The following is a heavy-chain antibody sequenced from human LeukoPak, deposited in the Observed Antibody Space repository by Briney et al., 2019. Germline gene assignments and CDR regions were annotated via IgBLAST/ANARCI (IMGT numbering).Heavy chain of an antibody. CDR3: ARGLYGSGSYYPYFDY. CDR2: IKQDGSEK. J-gene: IGHJ4*02. V-gene: IGHV3-7*01. D-gene: IGHD3-10*01. Sequence: GGSLRLSCAASGFTFSSYWMSWVRQAPGKGLEWVANIKQDGSEKYYVDSVKGRFTISRDNAKNSLYLQMNSLRAEDTAVYYCARGLYGSGSYYPYFDYWGQGTLVTVPS. CDR1: GFTFSSYW.